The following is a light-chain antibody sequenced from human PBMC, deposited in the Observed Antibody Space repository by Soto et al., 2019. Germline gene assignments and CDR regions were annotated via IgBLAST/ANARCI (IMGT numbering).Light chain of an antibody. V-gene: IGLV1-40*01. CDR1: SSNVGAGYD. Sequence: QSVLTQPPSVSGAPGQRVTMSCTGSSSNVGAGYDVHWYQHLPGTAPKLLIYANNNRPSGVPDRFSGSKSGTSASLAISGLQAEDEADYYCQSYDSSRNSRVFGGGTKLTVL. J-gene: IGLJ2*01. CDR3: QSYDSSRNSRV. CDR2: ANN.